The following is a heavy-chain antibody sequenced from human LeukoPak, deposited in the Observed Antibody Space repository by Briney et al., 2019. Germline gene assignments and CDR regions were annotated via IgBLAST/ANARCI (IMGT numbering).Heavy chain of an antibody. CDR2: IIPIFGTA. V-gene: IGHV1-69*13. J-gene: IGHJ4*02. CDR1: GGTVSRY. CDR3: ATDYYYDSSGSYYTIDY. Sequence: SVKVSCKASGGTVSRYISWVRQAPGQGLEWMGGIIPIFGTANYAQKFQGRVTITADESTSTAYMELSSLRSEDTAVYYCATDYYYDSSGSYYTIDYWGQGTLVTVSS. D-gene: IGHD3-22*01.